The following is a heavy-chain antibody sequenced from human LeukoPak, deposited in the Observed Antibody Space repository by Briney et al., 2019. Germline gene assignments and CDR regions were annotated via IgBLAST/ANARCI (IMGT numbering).Heavy chain of an antibody. CDR1: GGSISSSSYY. J-gene: IGHJ5*02. V-gene: IGHV4-39*01. CDR2: IYYSGST. D-gene: IGHD6-19*01. Sequence: PSETLSLTCTVSGGSISSSSYYWGWIRQPPGKGLEWIGSIYYSGSTYYNPSLKSRVTISVDTSKNQFSLKLSSVTAADTAVYYCARQVGIAVAGYNWFDPWGQGTLVTVSS. CDR3: ARQVGIAVAGYNWFDP.